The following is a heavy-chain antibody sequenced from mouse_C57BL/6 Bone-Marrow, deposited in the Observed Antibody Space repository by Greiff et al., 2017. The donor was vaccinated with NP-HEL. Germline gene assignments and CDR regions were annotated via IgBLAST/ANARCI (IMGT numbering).Heavy chain of an antibody. J-gene: IGHJ4*01. V-gene: IGHV5-9*01. CDR2: ISGGGGNP. D-gene: IGHD2-4*01. Sequence: EVKLVESGGGLVKPGGSLKLSCAASGFTFSSYTMSWVRQTPEKRLEWVATISGGGGNPYYPDSVKGRFTIARDNAKNTLYLQMSSLRSEDTALYYCARREDYDRAMDYWGQGTSVTVSS. CDR3: ARREDYDRAMDY. CDR1: GFTFSSYT.